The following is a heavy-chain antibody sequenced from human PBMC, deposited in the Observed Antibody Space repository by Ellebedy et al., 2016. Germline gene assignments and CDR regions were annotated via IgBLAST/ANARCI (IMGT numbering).Heavy chain of an antibody. CDR1: GGSFSGYY. CDR3: ARGPAYVYGQYYYYHHIDV. V-gene: IGHV4-34*01. Sequence: SETLSLTXAVYGGSFSGYYWTWIRQSSGKGLEWIGEINHSGTTNYNPSLKSRLTISIDTSKSQFSLKLSSVTAADTAVYYCARGPAYVYGQYYYYHHIDVWGKGTTVTVSS. D-gene: IGHD3-10*01. J-gene: IGHJ6*03. CDR2: INHSGTT.